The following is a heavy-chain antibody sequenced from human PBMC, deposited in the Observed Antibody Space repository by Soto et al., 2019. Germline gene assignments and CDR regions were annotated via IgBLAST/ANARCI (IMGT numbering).Heavy chain of an antibody. Sequence: GGSLRLSCAASGFTFSSYAMSWVRQAPGKGLEWVSAISGSGGSTYYADSVKGRFTISRDNSKNTLYLQMNSLRAEDTAVYYCAKYYSGYDDERDYYYYYYMDVWGKGTTVTVSS. CDR1: GFTFSSYA. CDR2: ISGSGGST. V-gene: IGHV3-23*01. J-gene: IGHJ6*03. D-gene: IGHD5-12*01. CDR3: AKYYSGYDDERDYYYYYYMDV.